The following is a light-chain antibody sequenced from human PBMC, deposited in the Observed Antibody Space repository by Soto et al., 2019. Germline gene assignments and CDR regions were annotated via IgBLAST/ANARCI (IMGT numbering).Light chain of an antibody. CDR3: QQYNNWYT. V-gene: IGKV1-33*01. CDR2: DAS. J-gene: IGKJ2*01. CDR1: QDISNY. Sequence: DIQMTQSPSSLSASVGDRVTITCQASQDISNYLNWYQQKPGKAPKLLIYDASNLETGVPSRFSGSGSGTEFTLTISSLQSEDFAVYYCQQYNNWYTFGQGTKLEIK.